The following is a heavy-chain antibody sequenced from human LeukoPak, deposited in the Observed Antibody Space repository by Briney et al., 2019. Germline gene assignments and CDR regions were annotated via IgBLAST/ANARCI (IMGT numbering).Heavy chain of an antibody. D-gene: IGHD6-13*01. CDR2: ISSSSSYI. CDR3: ARDASSGGSSSWYGFDY. Sequence: PGGSLRLSCAASGFTFSSYSMNWVRQAPGKGLEWVSSISSSSSYIYYADSVKGRFTISRDNAKNSLYLQMSSLRAEDTAVYYCARDASSGGSSSWYGFDYWGQGTLVTVSS. CDR1: GFTFSSYS. J-gene: IGHJ4*02. V-gene: IGHV3-21*01.